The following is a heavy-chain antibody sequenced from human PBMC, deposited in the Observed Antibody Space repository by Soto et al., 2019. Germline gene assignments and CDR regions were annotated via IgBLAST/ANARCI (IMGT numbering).Heavy chain of an antibody. Sequence: QVRLVQSGAEVKQPGASVKVSCKASGYAFTSYGFSWVRQAPGQGLEWMGWISGYNGNTNYAQNLQGRVTLTTDTSTSQGYMERRNLRSDDTAVYYCAREGLLGYWGQGTLVTVSS. V-gene: IGHV1-18*01. CDR1: GYAFTSYG. CDR2: ISGYNGNT. CDR3: AREGLLGY. J-gene: IGHJ4*02. D-gene: IGHD2-15*01.